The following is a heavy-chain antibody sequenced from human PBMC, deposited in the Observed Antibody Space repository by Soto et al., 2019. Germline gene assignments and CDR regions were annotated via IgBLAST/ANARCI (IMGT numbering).Heavy chain of an antibody. V-gene: IGHV3-15*07. CDR2: IKSKTDGGTT. D-gene: IGHD6-13*01. CDR3: TTDLDPQQLDYYYYYGMDV. J-gene: IGHJ6*02. CDR1: GFTFSNAG. Sequence: PGGSQILSCAASGFTFSNAGMNWVRQAPGKGLEWVGRIKSKTDGGTTDYAAPVKGRFTISRDDSKNTLYLQMNSLKTEDTAVYYCTTDLDPQQLDYYYYYGMDVWGQGTTVTVSS.